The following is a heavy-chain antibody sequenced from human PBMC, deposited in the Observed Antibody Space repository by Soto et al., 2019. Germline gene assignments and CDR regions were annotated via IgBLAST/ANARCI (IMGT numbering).Heavy chain of an antibody. CDR3: AKEAYSSSPPTPLDY. CDR1: GFTFDDYA. D-gene: IGHD6-13*01. Sequence: GGSLRLSCAASGFTFDDYAMHWVRQAPGKGLEWVSGISWNSGSIGYADSVKGRFTISRDNAKNSLYLQMNSLRAEDTALYYCAKEAYSSSPPTPLDYWGQGTLVTVSS. V-gene: IGHV3-9*01. J-gene: IGHJ4*02. CDR2: ISWNSGSI.